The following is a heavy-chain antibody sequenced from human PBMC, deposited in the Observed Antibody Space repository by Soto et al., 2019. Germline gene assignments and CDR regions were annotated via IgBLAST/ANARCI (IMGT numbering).Heavy chain of an antibody. CDR2: ISSSSSYI. CDR1: GFTFSSYS. D-gene: IGHD6-6*01. Sequence: EVQLVESGGGQVKPGGSLRLSCAASGFTFSSYSMNWVRQAPGKGLEWVSSISSSSSYIYYADSVKDRFTISRDNAKNSLYLQMNSLRAEDTAVYYCARGGAARLSYYYGMDVWGQGTTVTVSS. J-gene: IGHJ6*02. CDR3: ARGGAARLSYYYGMDV. V-gene: IGHV3-21*01.